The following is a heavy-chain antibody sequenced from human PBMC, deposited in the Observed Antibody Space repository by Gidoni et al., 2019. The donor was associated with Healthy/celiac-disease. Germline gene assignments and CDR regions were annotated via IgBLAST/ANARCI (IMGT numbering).Heavy chain of an antibody. CDR1: GGSISSYD. Sequence: QVQLQESGPGLVKPSETLSLTCTVSGGSISSYDWSWIRQPPGKGLEWIGYIYYSGSTNYNPSLKSRVTISVDTSKNQFSLKLSSVTAADTAVYYCARERLGYDFWSGYWFDPWGQGTLVTVSS. J-gene: IGHJ5*02. V-gene: IGHV4-59*01. D-gene: IGHD3-3*01. CDR3: ARERLGYDFWSGYWFDP. CDR2: IYYSGST.